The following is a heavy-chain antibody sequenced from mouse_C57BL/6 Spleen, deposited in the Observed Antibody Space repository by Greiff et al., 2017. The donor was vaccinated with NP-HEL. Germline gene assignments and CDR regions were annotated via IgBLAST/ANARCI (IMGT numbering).Heavy chain of an antibody. J-gene: IGHJ2*01. Sequence: QVQLQQSGAELVRPGASVTLSCKASGYTFTDYEMHWVKQTPVHGLEWIGAIDPETGGTAYNQKFKGKAILTADKSSSTAYMELRSLTSEDSAVYYCTRLGRRYFDYWGQGTTLTVSS. D-gene: IGHD4-1*01. V-gene: IGHV1-15*01. CDR3: TRLGRRYFDY. CDR2: IDPETGGT. CDR1: GYTFTDYE.